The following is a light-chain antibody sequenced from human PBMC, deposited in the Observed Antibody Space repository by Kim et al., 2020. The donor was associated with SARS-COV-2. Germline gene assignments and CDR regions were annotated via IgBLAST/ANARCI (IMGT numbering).Light chain of an antibody. Sequence: SPGESATLSCRASQNIDTYLAWYQQRPGQAPRLLVYDASNRATGVPDRFSGSGSGTDFTLTNSSLEPEDFSIYYCQQRNSWPPAVTFGGGTKVDIK. CDR3: QQRNSWPPAVT. V-gene: IGKV3-11*01. CDR1: QNIDTY. CDR2: DAS. J-gene: IGKJ4*01.